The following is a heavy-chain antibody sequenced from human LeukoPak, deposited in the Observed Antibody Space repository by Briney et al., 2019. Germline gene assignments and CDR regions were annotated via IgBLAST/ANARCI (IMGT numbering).Heavy chain of an antibody. CDR1: EFTFSSYP. J-gene: IGHJ6*03. Sequence: GGSLRLSCVGSEFTFSSYPMTWVRQAPGKGLEWVSAISVSGDDTYYADSVKGRFTISRDNSKNTLYLQMNSLRAEDTAVYYCAKGGGMVRGVIPFMDVWGKGTTVTVSS. V-gene: IGHV3-23*01. D-gene: IGHD3-10*01. CDR2: ISVSGDDT. CDR3: AKGGGMVRGVIPFMDV.